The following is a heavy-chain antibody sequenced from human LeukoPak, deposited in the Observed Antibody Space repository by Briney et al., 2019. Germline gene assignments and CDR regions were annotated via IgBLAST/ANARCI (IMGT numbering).Heavy chain of an antibody. CDR3: ATYTHWVAGDV. CDR2: MNQDGSAK. V-gene: IGHV3-7*01. J-gene: IGHJ6*02. CDR1: XXTFSDSW. D-gene: IGHD3-16*01. Sequence: LSCXAXXXTFSDSWMSWVRQAPGKGVEWVAKMNQDGSAKDYLDSVKGGFTISRDNARNSLYLQMSSLRAEDTAVYYCATYTHWVAGDVWGQGTTVTVSS.